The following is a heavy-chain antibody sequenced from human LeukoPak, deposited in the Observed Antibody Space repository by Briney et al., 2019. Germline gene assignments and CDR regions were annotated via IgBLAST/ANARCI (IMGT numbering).Heavy chain of an antibody. CDR1: GFTFSSYA. D-gene: IGHD2-15*01. CDR3: TTDEMVVVVAARVV. J-gene: IGHJ6*02. V-gene: IGHV3-15*01. CDR2: IKSKTDGGTT. Sequence: PGGSLRLSCAASGFTFSSYAMSWVRQAPGKGLEWVGRIKSKTDGGTTDYAAPVKGRFTISRDDSKNTLYLQMNSLKTEDTAVYYCTTDEMVVVVAARVVWGQGTTVTVSS.